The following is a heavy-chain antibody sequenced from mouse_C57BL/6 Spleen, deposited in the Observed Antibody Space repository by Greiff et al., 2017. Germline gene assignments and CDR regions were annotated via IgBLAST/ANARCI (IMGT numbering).Heavy chain of an antibody. Sequence: EVHLVESGPELVKPGASVKISCKASGYSFTDYNMNWVKQSNGKSLEWIGVINPNYGTTSYNQKFKGKATLTVDQSSSTAYMQLNSLTSEDAAVYYCARGRYDYDGAWFAYWGQGTLVTVSA. D-gene: IGHD2-4*01. J-gene: IGHJ3*01. CDR3: ARGRYDYDGAWFAY. V-gene: IGHV1-39*01. CDR2: INPNYGTT. CDR1: GYSFTDYN.